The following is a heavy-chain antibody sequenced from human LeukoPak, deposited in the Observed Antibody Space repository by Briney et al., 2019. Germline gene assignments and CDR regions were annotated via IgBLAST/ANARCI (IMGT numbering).Heavy chain of an antibody. CDR3: AASGRRLSLDY. CDR1: GGSISSGGYY. D-gene: IGHD2-15*01. Sequence: TPSQTLSLTCTVSGGSISSGGYYWSWIRQHPGKGLEWIGCIYYSGSTYYNPSLKSRVTISVDTSKNQFSLKLSSVTAADTAVYYCAASGRRLSLDYWGQGTLVTVSS. CDR2: IYYSGST. V-gene: IGHV4-31*03. J-gene: IGHJ4*02.